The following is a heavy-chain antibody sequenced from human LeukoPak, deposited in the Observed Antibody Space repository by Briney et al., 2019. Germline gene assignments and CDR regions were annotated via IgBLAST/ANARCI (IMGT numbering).Heavy chain of an antibody. CDR1: GGTFSSYA. Sequence: ASVTVSCKASGGTFSSYAISWVRQAPGQGLAWMGRIIPIFGIANYAQKFQGRVTITADKSTSTAYMELSSLRSEDTAVYYCARGGGAAGPRGWFDPWGQGTLVTVSS. CDR2: IIPIFGIA. CDR3: ARGGGAAGPRGWFDP. D-gene: IGHD6-13*01. V-gene: IGHV1-69*04. J-gene: IGHJ5*02.